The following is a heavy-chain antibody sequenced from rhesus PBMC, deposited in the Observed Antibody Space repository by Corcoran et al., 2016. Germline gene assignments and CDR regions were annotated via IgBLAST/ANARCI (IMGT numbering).Heavy chain of an antibody. CDR2: INTGGGST. CDR1: GFTFSSHY. CDR3: AKDMTDYGSFYYFDY. V-gene: IGHV3-22*01. J-gene: IGHJ4*01. Sequence: VQLVESGGGLVEPGGSLRLSCTGSGFTFSSHYMYWIRPAPGKGLQWVSAINTGGGSTWNTYTVKGRFTIAKENTKNTLYLQMDSLRAEDTAVYYCAKDMTDYGSFYYFDYWGQGVLVTVSS. D-gene: IGHD4-4*01.